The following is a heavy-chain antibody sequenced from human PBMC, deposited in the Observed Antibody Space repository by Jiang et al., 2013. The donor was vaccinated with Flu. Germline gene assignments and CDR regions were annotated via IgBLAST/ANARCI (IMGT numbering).Heavy chain of an antibody. D-gene: IGHD5-18*01. CDR3: TLLQRGFSYAAD. CDR1: GITVSNAW. V-gene: IGHV3-15*01. Sequence: VQLLESGGGLVKPGGSLRLSCTASGITVSNAWMSWVRQAPGKGLEWIGRLKSKTEGGTTDYAAPVKGRFTVSRDDSENTLYLQMNSLETEDTAVYYCTLLQRGFSYAADWGQGALVTVTS. CDR2: LKSKTEGGTT. J-gene: IGHJ4*02.